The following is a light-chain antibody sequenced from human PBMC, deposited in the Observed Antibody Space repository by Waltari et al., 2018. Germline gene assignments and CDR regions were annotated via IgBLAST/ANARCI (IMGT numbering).Light chain of an antibody. CDR1: QDIKID. CDR3: QQSWHLPPT. V-gene: IGKV1-39*01. CDR2: GTF. Sequence: DVQMTQSPSSLSASLGDRVTMTCRPSQDIKIDLDWYQQKPGKAPNLLLYGTFTLQSGVPSRFSGSASGTNFTLTIDSLQPEDFATYYCQQSWHLPPTFGQGTRLDIK. J-gene: IGKJ5*01.